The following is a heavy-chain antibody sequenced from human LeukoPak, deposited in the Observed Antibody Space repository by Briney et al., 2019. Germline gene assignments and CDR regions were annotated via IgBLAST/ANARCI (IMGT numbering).Heavy chain of an antibody. CDR3: ARYYYDSSGYYYSDY. CDR2: ISGSGGST. V-gene: IGHV3-23*01. CDR1: GFTFSSYG. D-gene: IGHD3-22*01. Sequence: GGSLRLSCAASGFTFSSYGMSWVRQAPGKGLEWVSAISGSGGSTYYADSVRGRFTISRDNAKNSLYLQMNNLRAEDTAVYYCARYYYDSSGYYYSDYWGQGNLVTVSS. J-gene: IGHJ4*02.